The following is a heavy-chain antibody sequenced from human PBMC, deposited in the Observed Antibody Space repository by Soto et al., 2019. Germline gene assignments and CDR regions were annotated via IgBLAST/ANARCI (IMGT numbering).Heavy chain of an antibody. Sequence: SETLSLTCTVSGGSISSSSYYWGWIRQPPGKGLEWIGSIYYSGSTYYNPSLKSRVTISVDTSKNQFSLKLSSVTAADTSVYYCARQLTTDMVRRVILNNWFDPSGQGTLVTVS. D-gene: IGHD3-10*01. CDR1: GGSISSSSYY. CDR2: IYYSGST. V-gene: IGHV4-39*01. J-gene: IGHJ5*02. CDR3: ARQLTTDMVRRVILNNWFDP.